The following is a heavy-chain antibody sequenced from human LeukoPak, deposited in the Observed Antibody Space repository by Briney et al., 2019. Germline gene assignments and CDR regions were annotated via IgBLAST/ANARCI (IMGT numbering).Heavy chain of an antibody. D-gene: IGHD6-19*01. CDR1: GFTFSSYS. J-gene: IGHJ5*02. Sequence: GGSLRLSCAASGFTFSSYSMNWVRQAPGKGLEWVSSISRSSNYIYYADSVKGRFTISRDNTKNSLFLQMNSLRAEDTAVYYCAKDREGLAVAGTWGQGTLVTVSS. V-gene: IGHV3-21*04. CDR2: ISRSSNYI. CDR3: AKDREGLAVAGT.